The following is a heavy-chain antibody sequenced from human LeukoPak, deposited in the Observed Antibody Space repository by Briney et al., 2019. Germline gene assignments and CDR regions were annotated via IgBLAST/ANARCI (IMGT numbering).Heavy chain of an antibody. V-gene: IGHV1-18*01. CDR1: GYTFTSYG. D-gene: IGHD3-10*01. J-gene: IGHJ6*02. CDR2: ISAYNGNT. CDR3: ARARYRRGESQAYYGMDV. Sequence: ASVKVSCKASGYTFTSYGISWVRQAPGQGLEWMGWISAYNGNTNYAQKLQGRVTMTTDTSTSTAYMELRSLRSDDTAVYYCARARYRRGESQAYYGMDVWGQGTTVTVSS.